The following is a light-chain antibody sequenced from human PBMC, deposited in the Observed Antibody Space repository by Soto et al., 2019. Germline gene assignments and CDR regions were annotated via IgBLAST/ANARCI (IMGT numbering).Light chain of an antibody. Sequence: QSALTQPPSASGTPGQRVTISCSGSSSNIGSKYVYWYQQLPGTAPKLLIYRNNQRPSGVPDRFSGSKPGTSASLAISGLRSEDDADDYCAAWDSNLGVHAFGGGT. CDR2: RNN. CDR1: SSNIGSKY. J-gene: IGLJ2*01. V-gene: IGLV1-47*01. CDR3: AAWDSNLGVHA.